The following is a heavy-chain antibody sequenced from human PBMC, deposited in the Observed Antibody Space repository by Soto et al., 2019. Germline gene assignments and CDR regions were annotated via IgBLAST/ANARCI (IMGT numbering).Heavy chain of an antibody. CDR1: GFTFSSYA. V-gene: IGHV3-23*01. CDR2: ISGSGVST. J-gene: IGHJ4*02. CDR3: AKAHHYSSTWSEFDY. D-gene: IGHD6-13*01. Sequence: EVQLLGSGGGLVQPGGSLRLSCAASGFTFSSYAMSWVRQAPGKGLEWVSAISGSGVSTYYADSVKGRFTISRDNSKNTLYLQMNSLRAGDTAVYYCAKAHHYSSTWSEFDYWGQGTLVTVSS.